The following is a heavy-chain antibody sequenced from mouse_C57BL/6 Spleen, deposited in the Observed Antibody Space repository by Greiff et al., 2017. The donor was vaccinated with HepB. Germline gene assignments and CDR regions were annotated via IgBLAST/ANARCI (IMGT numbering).Heavy chain of an antibody. Sequence: VQLQQPGAELVKPGASVKLSCKASGYTFTSYWMQWVKQRPGQGLEWIGEIDPSDSYTNYNQKFKGKATLTVGTSSSTAYMQLSSLTSEDSAVYYCASKTDYYGSKPFDYWGQGTTLTVSS. V-gene: IGHV1-50*01. J-gene: IGHJ2*01. D-gene: IGHD1-1*01. CDR1: GYTFTSYW. CDR2: IDPSDSYT. CDR3: ASKTDYYGSKPFDY.